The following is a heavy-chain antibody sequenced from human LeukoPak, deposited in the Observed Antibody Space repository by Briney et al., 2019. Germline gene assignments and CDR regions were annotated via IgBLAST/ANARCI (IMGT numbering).Heavy chain of an antibody. CDR1: GGTFSSHA. J-gene: IGHJ6*03. D-gene: IGHD2-2*01. V-gene: IGHV1-69*01. CDR2: IVPISGIA. CDR3: ARGLQYQLFKALRYYYMDV. Sequence: SVKVSCKASGGTFSSHAIAWVRQAPGQGPEWMGGIVPISGIADYAQKFQGRVTITADESTSTAYMELRSLTSDDAAVYYCARGLQYQLFKALRYYYMDVWGEGTTVTVSS.